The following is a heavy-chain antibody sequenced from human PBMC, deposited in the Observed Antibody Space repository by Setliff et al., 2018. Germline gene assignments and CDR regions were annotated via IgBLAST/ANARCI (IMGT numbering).Heavy chain of an antibody. V-gene: IGHV1-18*01. D-gene: IGHD3-22*01. CDR2: ISTYNVNT. Sequence: ASVKVSCKASGYPFTNYGITRVRQAPGQGLEWLGWISTYNVNTTYAQKLQDRVTMTTDTSTSTAYMELRSLRSDDTAVYYCARRNFYYDSSGFALYYYYMDVWGKGTTVTSP. CDR3: ARRNFYYDSSGFALYYYYMDV. J-gene: IGHJ6*03. CDR1: GYPFTNYG.